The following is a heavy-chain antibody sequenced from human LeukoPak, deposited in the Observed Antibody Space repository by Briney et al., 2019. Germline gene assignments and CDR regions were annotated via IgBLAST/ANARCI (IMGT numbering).Heavy chain of an antibody. CDR2: ISTNSAFI. CDR1: GFTFINYS. V-gene: IGHV3-21*04. CDR3: ARGREPFDY. D-gene: IGHD1-26*01. J-gene: IGHJ4*02. Sequence: GGSLRLSCTASGFTFINYSMNWVRQAPGKGLEWVSSISTNSAFIYYADSVRGRFTISRDNTKNSLYLQMNSLRAEDTAVYYCARGREPFDYWGQGTLVTVSS.